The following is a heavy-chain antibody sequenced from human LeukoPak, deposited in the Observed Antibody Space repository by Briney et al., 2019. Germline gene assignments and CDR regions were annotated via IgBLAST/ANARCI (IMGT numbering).Heavy chain of an antibody. V-gene: IGHV3-30*03. CDR2: ISYDGSNK. CDR3: ARARSGSFAPIDY. J-gene: IGHJ4*02. D-gene: IGHD1-26*01. CDR1: GFTFSSYG. Sequence: GGSLRLSCAASGFTFSSYGMHWVRQAPGKGLEWVAVISYDGSNKYYADSVKGRLTISRDNSKNTLYLQMNSLRADDTAVNYCARARSGSFAPIDYWGQGTLVTVSS.